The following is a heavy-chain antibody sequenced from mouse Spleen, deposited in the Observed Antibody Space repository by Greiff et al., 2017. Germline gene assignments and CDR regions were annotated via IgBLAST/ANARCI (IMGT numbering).Heavy chain of an antibody. J-gene: IGHJ2*01. CDR1: GYTFTSYW. CDR2: IDPSDSYT. Sequence: VQLQQPGAELVMPGASVKLSCKASGYTFTSYWMHWVKQRPGQGLEWIGEIDPSDSYTNYNQKFKGKATLTVGKSSSTAYMQLSSLTSEDSAVYYCAPYRYDGRGFDYWGQGTTLTVSS. D-gene: IGHD2-14*01. V-gene: IGHV1-69*01. CDR3: APYRYDGRGFDY.